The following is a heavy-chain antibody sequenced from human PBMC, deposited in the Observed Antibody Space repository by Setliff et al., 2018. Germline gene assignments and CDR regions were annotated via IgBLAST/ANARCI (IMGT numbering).Heavy chain of an antibody. Sequence: GGSLRLSCAASGFTFSNACMSCVRKAPGKGLEWVGRVKRKTDGGTTDYAATVKGRFTIARGDSKNTLYLQMNRLKTEDTAVYYCTTDTSKRWLVRWAPGEFDYWGQGTLVTVSS. D-gene: IGHD6-19*01. CDR2: VKRKTDGGTT. J-gene: IGHJ4*02. CDR1: GFTFSNAC. V-gene: IGHV3-15*01. CDR3: TTDTSKRWLVRWAPGEFDY.